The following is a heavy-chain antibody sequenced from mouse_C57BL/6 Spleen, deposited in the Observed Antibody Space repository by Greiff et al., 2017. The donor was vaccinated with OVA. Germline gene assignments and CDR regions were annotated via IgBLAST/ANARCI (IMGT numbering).Heavy chain of an antibody. D-gene: IGHD1-1*01. CDR3: ARDYYGSSSSAMDY. J-gene: IGHJ4*01. CDR1: GYSITSGYY. Sequence: EVHLVESGPGLVKPSQSLSLTCSVTGYSITSGYYWNWIRQFPGNKLEWMGYISYDGSNNYNPSLKNRISITRDTSKNQFFLKLNSVTTEDTATYYCARDYYGSSSSAMDYWGQGTSVTVSS. V-gene: IGHV3-6*01. CDR2: ISYDGSN.